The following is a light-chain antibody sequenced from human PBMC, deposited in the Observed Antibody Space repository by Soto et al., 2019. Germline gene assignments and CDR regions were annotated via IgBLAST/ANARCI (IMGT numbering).Light chain of an antibody. V-gene: IGLV4-60*02. CDR2: VERSGSY. CDR3: ETWDSNIWV. J-gene: IGLJ3*02. CDR1: SGHSSYI. Sequence: QPVLTQSSSASASLGSSVKLTCTQSSGHSSYIIAWHQQQPGKAPRYLMKVERSGSYNKGSGVPDRFSGSSSGADRYLTIFNLQFEDEADYFCETWDSNIWVFGGGTKLTVL.